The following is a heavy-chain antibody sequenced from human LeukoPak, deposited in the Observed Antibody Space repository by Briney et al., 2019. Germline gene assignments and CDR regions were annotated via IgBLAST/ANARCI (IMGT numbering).Heavy chain of an antibody. CDR1: GASLSSGGDY. V-gene: IGHV4-61*08. Sequence: SETLSLTCTVSGASLSSGGDYWTWVRQLPGKGLEWIGYILYSGSTFYNPSLKSRVTIAVDTSENQFSLKLSSVTAADTAVYYCARHLRLMVRSGYRKYYHYMDVWGKGTTVTVSS. CDR2: ILYSGST. J-gene: IGHJ6*03. D-gene: IGHD5-12*01. CDR3: ARHLRLMVRSGYRKYYHYMDV.